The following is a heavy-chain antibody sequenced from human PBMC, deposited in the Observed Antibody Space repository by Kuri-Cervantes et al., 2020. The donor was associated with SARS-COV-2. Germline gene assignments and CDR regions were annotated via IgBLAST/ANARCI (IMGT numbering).Heavy chain of an antibody. Sequence: SETLSLTCAVYGGSFSSYYWGWIRQPPGKGLEWIGSIYYSGSTYSNPSLRSRVTISVDTSKNQFSLKLSSVTAADTAVYYCARGPVIVGDTRRRVLDYWGQGTLVTVSS. CDR3: ARGPVIVGDTRRRVLDY. CDR1: GGSFSSYY. D-gene: IGHD1-26*01. V-gene: IGHV4-34*01. J-gene: IGHJ4*02. CDR2: IYYSGST.